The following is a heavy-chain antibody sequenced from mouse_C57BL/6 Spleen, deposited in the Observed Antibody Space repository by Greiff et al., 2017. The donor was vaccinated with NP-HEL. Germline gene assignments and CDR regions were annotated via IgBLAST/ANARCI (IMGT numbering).Heavy chain of an antibody. Sequence: QVQLQQPGAELVRPGSSVKLSCKASGYTFTSYWMDWVKQRPGQGLEWIGNIYPSDSETHYNQKFKDKATLTVDKSSSTAYMQLSSLTSEDSAVYYCAIYYGYDWYFDVWGTGTTVTVSS. D-gene: IGHD2-2*01. CDR1: GYTFTSYW. J-gene: IGHJ1*03. CDR3: AIYYGYDWYFDV. V-gene: IGHV1-61*01. CDR2: IYPSDSET.